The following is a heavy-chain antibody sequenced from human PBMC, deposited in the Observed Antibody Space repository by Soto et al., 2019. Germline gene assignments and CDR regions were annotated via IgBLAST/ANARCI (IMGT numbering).Heavy chain of an antibody. D-gene: IGHD6-19*01. CDR1: GFTFSNYW. CDR2: INSDGSST. V-gene: IGHV3-74*01. Sequence: PGGSLRLSCAASGFTFSNYWMHWVRQVPGKGLVWVSRINSDGSSTTYADSVKGRFTISRDNAKNTLYLQMNSLRAEDTAVYYCARDPAPIGWYDYWGQGTLVTVS. J-gene: IGHJ4*02. CDR3: ARDPAPIGWYDY.